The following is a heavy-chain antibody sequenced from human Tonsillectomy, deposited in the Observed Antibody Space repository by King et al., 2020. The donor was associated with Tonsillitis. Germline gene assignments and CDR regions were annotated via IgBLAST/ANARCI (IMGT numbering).Heavy chain of an antibody. D-gene: IGHD3-3*01. CDR1: GFTFSSYG. CDR2: IRYDGSNK. CDR3: AKDVLQFLPLPDY. V-gene: IGHV3-30*02. J-gene: IGHJ4*02. Sequence: QLVQSGGGVVQPGGSLRLSCAASGFTFSSYGMHWVRQAPGKGLEWVAFIRYDGSNKYYADSVKGRFTISRDNSKNTLYLQMNSLRAEDTAVYYFAKDVLQFLPLPDYWGRETLVTVAS.